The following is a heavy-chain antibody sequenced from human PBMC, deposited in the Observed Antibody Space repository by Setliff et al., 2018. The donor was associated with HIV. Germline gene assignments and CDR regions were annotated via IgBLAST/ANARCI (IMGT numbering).Heavy chain of an antibody. CDR3: ARDRNNYDTNGPYWYFDL. J-gene: IGHJ2*01. D-gene: IGHD2-8*01. V-gene: IGHV4-4*07. CDR2: IYTSGST. Sequence: PSETLSLTCTVSGGSVSSYYWSWIRQPAGKGLEWIGRIYTSGSTNYNPSLKSRVTMSVDTSKNQFSLRLSSVTAADTAVYYCARDRNNYDTNGPYWYFDLWGRGTLVTVSS. CDR1: GGSVSSYY.